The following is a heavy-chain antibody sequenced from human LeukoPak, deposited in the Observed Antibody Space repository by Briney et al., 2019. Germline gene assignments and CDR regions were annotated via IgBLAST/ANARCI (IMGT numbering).Heavy chain of an antibody. CDR3: AREGLYSGSVSSDLDY. J-gene: IGHJ4*02. D-gene: IGHD3-10*01. V-gene: IGHV3-21*01. CDR1: GFTFSSYT. Sequence: SGGSLRLSCAASGFTFSSYTMDWVRQAPGKGLEWVSSISGSATHIYYADSVKGRFTISRDNAKNSVYLQVNSLGAEDTAVYYCAREGLYSGSVSSDLDYWGQGTLVSVSS. CDR2: ISGSATHI.